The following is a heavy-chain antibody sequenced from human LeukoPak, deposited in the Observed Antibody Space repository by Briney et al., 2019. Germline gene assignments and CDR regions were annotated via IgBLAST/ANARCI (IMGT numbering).Heavy chain of an antibody. D-gene: IGHD2-2*01. CDR3: AREYCSSIRCRPRFDY. CDR2: IIPIFGTG. J-gene: IGHJ4*02. CDR1: GGTFSSYA. Sequence: ASVKVSCKASGGTFSSYAISWVRQAPGQGHEWMGGIIPIFGTGNYAQKFQGRVTITADESTSTAYMELSSLRYEDTAVYYCAREYCSSIRCRPRFDYWGQGTLVTVSS. V-gene: IGHV1-69*13.